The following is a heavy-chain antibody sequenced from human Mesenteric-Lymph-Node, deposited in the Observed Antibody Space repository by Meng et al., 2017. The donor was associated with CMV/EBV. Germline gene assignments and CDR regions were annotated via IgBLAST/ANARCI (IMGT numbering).Heavy chain of an antibody. V-gene: IGHV3-23*01. J-gene: IGHJ6*02. CDR1: GFTFSSYA. CDR2: ISGSGGNT. D-gene: IGHD4-17*01. Sequence: GGSLRLSCAASGFTFSSYAMNWVRQAPGKRLEWVSAISGSGGNTYYADSVKGRFTISRDNSKNTLYLQMFSLRGEETAIYFCAKDRGGDYYNHHYGMDVWGQGTTVTVSS. CDR3: AKDRGGDYYNHHYGMDV.